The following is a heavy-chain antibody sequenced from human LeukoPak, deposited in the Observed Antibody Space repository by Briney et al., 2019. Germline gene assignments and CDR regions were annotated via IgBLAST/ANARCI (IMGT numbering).Heavy chain of an antibody. D-gene: IGHD2-15*01. V-gene: IGHV4-4*07. CDR2: IYSSGSS. CDR1: GGSISSYY. J-gene: IGHJ4*02. CDR3: AREDGGYSRVDY. Sequence: PSETLSLTCTVSGGSISSYYWSWIRQPARKGLEWIGRIYSSGSSVYNPSLESRVSLSLDTSKNQSSLKVTSVTAADTAVYYWAREDGGYSRVDYWGQGTLVTVSS.